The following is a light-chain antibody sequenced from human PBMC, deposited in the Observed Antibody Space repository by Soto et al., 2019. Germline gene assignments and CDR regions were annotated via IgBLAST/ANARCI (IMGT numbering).Light chain of an antibody. CDR2: KAS. CDR3: QHYYGYSEA. Sequence: DIQMTQPPSTLSGSVGDRVTITCRASQTISSWLAWYQQKPGKAPKLLIYKASTLKSGVPSRFSGSGSGTEFTLTISSLQPDDVATYYCQHYYGYSEAFGQGTKVELK. V-gene: IGKV1-5*03. J-gene: IGKJ1*01. CDR1: QTISSW.